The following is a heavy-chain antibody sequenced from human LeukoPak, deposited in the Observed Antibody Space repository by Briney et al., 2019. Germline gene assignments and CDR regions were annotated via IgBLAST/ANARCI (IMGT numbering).Heavy chain of an antibody. CDR3: ANALAVAGT. D-gene: IGHD6-19*01. CDR2: ISAGNGNT. CDR1: GYTFTSYG. J-gene: IGHJ4*02. Sequence: GASVKVSCKASGYTFTSYGISWVRQAPGQGLEWMGWISAGNGNTKYSQKFQGRVTITRDTSASTAYMELSSLRSEDTAVYYCANALAVAGTWGQGTLVTVSS. V-gene: IGHV1-18*01.